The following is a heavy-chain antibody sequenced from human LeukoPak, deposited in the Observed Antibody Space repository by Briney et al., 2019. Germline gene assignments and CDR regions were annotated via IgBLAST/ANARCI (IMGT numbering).Heavy chain of an antibody. CDR2: ISYDGSNK. J-gene: IGHJ4*02. Sequence: PGGSLRLPCAASGFTFSSYAVHWVRQAPGKGLEWVAVISYDGSNKYYADSVKGRFTISRDNSKNTLYLQMDSLRAEDTAVYYCARVDSSSWYREFDYWGQGTLVTVSS. V-gene: IGHV3-30-3*01. CDR1: GFTFSSYA. CDR3: ARVDSSSWYREFDY. D-gene: IGHD6-13*01.